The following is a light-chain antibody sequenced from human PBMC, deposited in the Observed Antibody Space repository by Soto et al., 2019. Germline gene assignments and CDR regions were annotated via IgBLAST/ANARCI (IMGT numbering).Light chain of an antibody. CDR1: GSDVGGYNY. CDR2: EVS. J-gene: IGLJ3*02. CDR3: SSYTSSSSLKWV. V-gene: IGLV2-14*01. Sequence: QSALTQPASVSGSPGQSITISCTGTGSDVGGYNYVSWYQQHPGKAPKLMIYEVSNRTSGVSNRFSGSKSGNTASLTISGLQAEDEADDYCSSYTSSSSLKWVFGGGTKLTVL.